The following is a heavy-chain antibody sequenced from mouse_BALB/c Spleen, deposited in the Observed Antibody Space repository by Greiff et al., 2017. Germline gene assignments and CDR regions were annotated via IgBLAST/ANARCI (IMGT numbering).Heavy chain of an antibody. CDR2: ISYSGST. D-gene: IGHD1-1*01. CDR1: GYSITSDYA. J-gene: IGHJ3*01. Sequence: EVMLVESGPGLVKPSQSLSLTCTVTGYSITSDYAWNWIRQFPGNKLEWMGYISYSGSTSYNPSLKSRISITRDTSKNQFFLQLNSVTTEDTATYYCARSDYGSLFAYWGQGTLVTVSA. V-gene: IGHV3-2*02. CDR3: ARSDYGSLFAY.